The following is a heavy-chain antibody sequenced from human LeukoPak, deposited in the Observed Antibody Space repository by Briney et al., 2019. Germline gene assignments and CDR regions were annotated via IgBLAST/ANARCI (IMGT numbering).Heavy chain of an antibody. V-gene: IGHV3-7*01. D-gene: IGHD3-10*01. CDR1: GFTFSSYW. CDR3: ARDPGYGSGSYLSY. CDR2: IKQDGSEK. Sequence: SGGSLRLSCAASGFTFSSYWMSWVRQAPGKGLEWVANIKQDGSEKYYVDSVKGRFTISRDNAKNSLYLQMNSLRAEDTAVYYCARDPGYGSGSYLSYWGPGTLVSVSS. J-gene: IGHJ4*02.